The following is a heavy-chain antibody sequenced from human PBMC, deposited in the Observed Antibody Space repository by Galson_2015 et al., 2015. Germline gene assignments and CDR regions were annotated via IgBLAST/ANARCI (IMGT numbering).Heavy chain of an antibody. CDR3: VRAIGSGSGI. J-gene: IGHJ3*02. Sequence: SLRLSCAASGFTFNTYAMIWVRQAPGKGLEWVSTISGSGAATYYADSVKGRFTISRDNAKNTLYLQMNSQRAEDTAVYYCVRAIGSGSGIWGQGTMVTVSS. CDR1: GFTFNTYA. D-gene: IGHD3-22*01. V-gene: IGHV3-23*01. CDR2: ISGSGAAT.